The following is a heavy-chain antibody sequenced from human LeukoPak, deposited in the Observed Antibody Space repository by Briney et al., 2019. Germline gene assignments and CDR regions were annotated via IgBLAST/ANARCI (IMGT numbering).Heavy chain of an antibody. J-gene: IGHJ4*02. CDR3: AKGTYYYDSSGYYGGYYFDY. V-gene: IGHV3-23*01. CDR2: IIGSGGST. Sequence: PGGSLRLSCAASEFTFTTYDMSWVRQAPGKGLEWVSAIIGSGGSTYYADSVKGRFTISRDNSKNTLYLQMNSLRAEDTAVYYCAKGTYYYDSSGYYGGYYFDYWGQGTLVTVSS. CDR1: EFTFTTYD. D-gene: IGHD3-22*01.